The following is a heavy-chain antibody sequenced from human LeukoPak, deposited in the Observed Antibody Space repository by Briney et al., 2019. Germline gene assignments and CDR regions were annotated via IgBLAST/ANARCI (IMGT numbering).Heavy chain of an antibody. D-gene: IGHD3-16*02. Sequence: PGGSLRLSCTVSGFTVSSNSMSWVRQAPGKGLEWVSFIYSDNTHYSDSVKGRFTISRDNAKNSLYLQMNSLRAEDTAVYYCAKDPEQGRIGDAFDIWGQGTMVTVSS. CDR3: AKDPEQGRIGDAFDI. CDR2: IYSDNT. CDR1: GFTVSSNS. V-gene: IGHV3-53*01. J-gene: IGHJ3*02.